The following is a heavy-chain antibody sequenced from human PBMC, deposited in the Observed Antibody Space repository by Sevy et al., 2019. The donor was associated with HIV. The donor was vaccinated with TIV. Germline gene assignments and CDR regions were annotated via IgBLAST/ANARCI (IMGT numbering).Heavy chain of an antibody. CDR1: GFTFSSYW. J-gene: IGHJ3*02. Sequence: GGSLRLSCAASGFTFSSYWMHWVRQAPGKGLVWVSRINSDGSSTSYADSVKGRFTISRDNAKNTLYPQMNSLRAEDTAVYYCARVVVITNDAFDIWGQGTMVTVSS. CDR2: INSDGSST. CDR3: ARVVVITNDAFDI. V-gene: IGHV3-74*01. D-gene: IGHD3-22*01.